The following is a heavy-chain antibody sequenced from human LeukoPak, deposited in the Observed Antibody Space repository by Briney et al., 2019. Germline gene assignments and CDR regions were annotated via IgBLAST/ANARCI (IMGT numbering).Heavy chain of an antibody. CDR1: GGSFSGYY. Sequence: SETLSLTCAVYGGSFSGYYWSWIRQPPGKGLEWIGEINHRGSTNYNPSLKSRVTISVDTSKNQFSMKLSSVTAADTAVYYCARDTDLDYWGQGTLVTVSS. J-gene: IGHJ4*02. CDR3: ARDTDLDY. V-gene: IGHV4-34*01. D-gene: IGHD5-18*01. CDR2: INHRGST.